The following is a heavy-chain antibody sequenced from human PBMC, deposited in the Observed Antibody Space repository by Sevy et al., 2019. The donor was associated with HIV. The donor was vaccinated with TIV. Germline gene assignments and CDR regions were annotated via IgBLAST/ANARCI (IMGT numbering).Heavy chain of an antibody. Sequence: ASVKVSCKASGGTFSSYAISWVRQAPGQGLEWMGGIIPIFGTANYAQKFQGRVTITVDESTGTAYMELSSLRSEETAVYYCAREMGSSGSYPYYYYGMDVWGQGTTVTVSS. V-gene: IGHV1-69*13. D-gene: IGHD3-10*01. J-gene: IGHJ6*02. CDR2: IIPIFGTA. CDR3: AREMGSSGSYPYYYYGMDV. CDR1: GGTFSSYA.